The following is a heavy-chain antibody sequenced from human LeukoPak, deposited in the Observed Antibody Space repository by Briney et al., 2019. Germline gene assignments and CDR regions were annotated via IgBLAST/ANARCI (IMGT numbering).Heavy chain of an antibody. CDR3: ARDHRYAFDN. J-gene: IGHJ4*01. V-gene: IGHV3-48*01. D-gene: IGHD5-12*01. CDR2: IGISSGNT. CDR1: GFNFIDYS. Sequence: GGSLRLSCADSGFNFIDYSMNWVCQAPGKGLEWISYIGISSGNTKYADSVKGRFTVSRDKARNSLYLQMNSLRVEDTAVYYCARDHRYAFDNWGHGTLVTVSS.